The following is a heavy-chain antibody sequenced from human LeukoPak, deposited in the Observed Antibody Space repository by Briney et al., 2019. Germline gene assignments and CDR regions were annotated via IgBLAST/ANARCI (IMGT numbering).Heavy chain of an antibody. D-gene: IGHD2-21*01. CDR3: ARGGGIQSCGGKTCFRGFVY. CDR1: GYGFSDYY. J-gene: IGHJ4*02. V-gene: IGHV1-2*02. Sequence: APVKVSCKASGYGFSDYYMHWVRQAPGQGLEYMGWINPNSGDNSCAQKFQGRVSMTRDTSITTLYVELTSLRSDDTAVYFCARGGGIQSCGGKTCFRGFVYWGQGTLVTVSS. CDR2: INPNSGDN.